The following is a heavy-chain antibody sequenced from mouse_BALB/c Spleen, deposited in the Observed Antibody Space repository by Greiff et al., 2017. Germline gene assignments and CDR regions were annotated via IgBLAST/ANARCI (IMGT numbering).Heavy chain of an antibody. Sequence: QVQLQQSGAELMKPGASVKISCKATGYTFSSYWIEWVKQRPGHGLEWIGEILPGSGSTNYNEKFKGKATFTADTSSNTAYMQLSSLTSEDSAVYYCARSVGYGSSYWYFDVWGAGTTVTVSS. D-gene: IGHD1-1*01. V-gene: IGHV1-9*01. J-gene: IGHJ1*01. CDR3: ARSVGYGSSYWYFDV. CDR2: ILPGSGST. CDR1: GYTFSSYW.